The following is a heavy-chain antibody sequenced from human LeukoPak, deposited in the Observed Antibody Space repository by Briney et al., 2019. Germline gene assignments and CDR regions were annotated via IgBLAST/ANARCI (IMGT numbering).Heavy chain of an antibody. J-gene: IGHJ3*02. V-gene: IGHV4-59*01. D-gene: IGHD3-10*01. CDR2: GHYTGST. CDR1: GDSISSYY. CDR3: ARWGETSALRVHAFDI. Sequence: SETLSLTCTVSGDSISSYYWNWIRQPPGKGLEWIGYGHYTGSTNYNPSLKSRVTFSVDTSKNQFSLKLTSVTASDTAVYYCARWGETSALRVHAFDIWGRGTMVTVSS.